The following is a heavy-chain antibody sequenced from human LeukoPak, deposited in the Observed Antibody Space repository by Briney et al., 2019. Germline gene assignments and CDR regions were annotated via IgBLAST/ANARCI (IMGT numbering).Heavy chain of an antibody. CDR2: IYPRDSDT. Sequence: GESLKISCQASGYIFTNYWIGWVRQMPGKGLEWMGIIYPRDSDTRYSPSFQGQVTVSADKSISTAYLQWNTLEASDTAMYHCARRQYSGYDFDFWGQGTLVTVSS. CDR3: ARRQYSGYDFDF. V-gene: IGHV5-51*01. D-gene: IGHD5-12*01. CDR1: GYIFTNYW. J-gene: IGHJ4*02.